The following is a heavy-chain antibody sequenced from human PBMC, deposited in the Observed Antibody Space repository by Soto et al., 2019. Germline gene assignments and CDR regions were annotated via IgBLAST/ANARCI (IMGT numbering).Heavy chain of an antibody. CDR3: AKCKYSYGYHPRHPTYYFDY. V-gene: IGHV3-23*01. Sequence: PGGSLRLSCAASGFTFSSYAMSWVRQAPGKGLEWVSAISGSGGSTYYADSVKGRFTISRDNSKNTLYLQMNSLRAEDTAVYYCAKCKYSYGYHPRHPTYYFDYWGQGTLVTVSS. J-gene: IGHJ4*02. CDR2: ISGSGGST. CDR1: GFTFSSYA. D-gene: IGHD5-18*01.